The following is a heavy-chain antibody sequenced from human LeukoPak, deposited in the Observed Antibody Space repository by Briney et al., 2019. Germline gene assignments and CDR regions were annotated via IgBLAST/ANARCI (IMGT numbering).Heavy chain of an antibody. Sequence: GGSLRLSCAASGFTFSNYWMSWVRQAPGKGLEWVANIKQDGSEKYYVDSVKGRFTISRDNAKNSLYLQMNSLRAEDTAVYYCARDRPGAGFGELLSTYYFDYWGQGTLVTVSS. CDR3: ARDRPGAGFGELLSTYYFDY. J-gene: IGHJ4*02. D-gene: IGHD3-10*01. V-gene: IGHV3-7*04. CDR1: GFTFSNYW. CDR2: IKQDGSEK.